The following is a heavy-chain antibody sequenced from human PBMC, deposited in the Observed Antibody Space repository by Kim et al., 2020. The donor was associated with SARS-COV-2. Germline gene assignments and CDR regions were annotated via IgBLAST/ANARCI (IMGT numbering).Heavy chain of an antibody. CDR3: AGLAPLAAVGRAYYHPLD. J-gene: IGHJ6*01. CDR1: GGSMSNYY. Sequence: SETLSLTCSVSGGSMSNYYWTWIRQSPGKGLEYIGYIFSSGNTDYNPSLRSRVTISVDTSRKDFSLEVRSGTAADTAVYYCAGLAPLAAVGRAYYHPLD. V-gene: IGHV4-59*08. D-gene: IGHD6-13*01. CDR2: IFSSGNT.